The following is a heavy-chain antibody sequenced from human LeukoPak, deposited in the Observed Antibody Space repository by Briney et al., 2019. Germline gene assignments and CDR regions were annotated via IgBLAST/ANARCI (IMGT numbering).Heavy chain of an antibody. Sequence: PSETLSLTCIVSGGSISSLNLWSWLRQPPGKGLEWIGEMYLGGTTNFNPSLKSRVTILIDKSKNQLSLRLTSVTAAVTAVYYCAGLEGRYSTDWFYFFDYWGQGALVTVSS. D-gene: IGHD6-19*01. CDR3: AGLEGRYSTDWFYFFDY. V-gene: IGHV4-4*02. J-gene: IGHJ4*02. CDR1: GGSISSLNL. CDR2: MYLGGTT.